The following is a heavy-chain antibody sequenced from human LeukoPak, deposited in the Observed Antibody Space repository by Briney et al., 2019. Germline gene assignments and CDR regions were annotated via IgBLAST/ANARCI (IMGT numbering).Heavy chain of an antibody. D-gene: IGHD3-22*01. CDR1: GDSISSRNYY. Sequence: SETLSLTCTVSGDSISSRNYYWAWIRQPPGKGLEWIGYIYYSGSTNYNPSLKSRVTISVDTSKNQFSLKLSSVTAADTAVYYCARLGADYYDSSGYPLVDYWGQGTLVTVSS. CDR2: IYYSGST. V-gene: IGHV4-61*05. CDR3: ARLGADYYDSSGYPLVDY. J-gene: IGHJ4*02.